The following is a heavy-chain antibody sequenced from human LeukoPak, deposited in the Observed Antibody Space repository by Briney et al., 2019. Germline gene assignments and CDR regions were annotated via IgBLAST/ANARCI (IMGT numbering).Heavy chain of an antibody. D-gene: IGHD1-26*01. J-gene: IGHJ3*02. CDR2: IIPIFGTA. CDR3: ARVAVGADTRSDAFDI. Sequence: ASVTVSCKASGGTFSSYAISWVRQAPGQGLEWMGGIIPIFGTANYAQKFQGRVTITADESTSTAYMELSSLRSEDTAVYYCARVAVGADTRSDAFDIWGQGTMVTVSS. V-gene: IGHV1-69*13. CDR1: GGTFSSYA.